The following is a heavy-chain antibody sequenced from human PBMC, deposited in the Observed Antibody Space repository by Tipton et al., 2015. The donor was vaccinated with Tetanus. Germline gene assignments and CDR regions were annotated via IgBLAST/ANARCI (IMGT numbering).Heavy chain of an antibody. V-gene: IGHV4-31*03. CDR1: GDSITSSKYS. D-gene: IGHD2-21*02. CDR2: VSYTGTT. J-gene: IGHJ4*01. Sequence: TLSLTCTVSGDSITSSKYSWNWIRQPPGKGLEWIGYVSYTGTTHYNPSLKSRVTISLDRSKNQFSLKLTSVTAADTAVYYCATVGLVTASVKYWGQGTLVTVSS. CDR3: ATVGLVTASVKY.